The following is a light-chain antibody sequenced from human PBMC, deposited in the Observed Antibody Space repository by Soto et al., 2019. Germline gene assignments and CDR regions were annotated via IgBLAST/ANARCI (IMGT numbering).Light chain of an antibody. V-gene: IGLV1-40*01. J-gene: IGLJ3*02. Sequence: QSVLTQPPSVSGAPGQRVTISCTGSSSNIGAGYGVHWYQQLPGTAPKLLIYVNSNRPSGVPDRFSGSKSGTSASLAITGLRAEDDADYYCQSYDSSLSGWVFGGGTKLTVL. CDR3: QSYDSSLSGWV. CDR2: VNS. CDR1: SSNIGAGYG.